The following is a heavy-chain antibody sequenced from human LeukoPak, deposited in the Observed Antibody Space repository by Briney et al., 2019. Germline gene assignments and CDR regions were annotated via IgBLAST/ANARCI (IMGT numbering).Heavy chain of an antibody. CDR1: GFTVSSNY. Sequence: PGGSLRLSCAASGFTVSSNYMSWVRQAPGKGLEWVSVIYSGGSTYYADSVKGRFTISRDNSKNTLYLQMNSLRAEDTAVYYCAKTDYDFWSGRAYYFDYWGQGTLVTVSS. CDR2: IYSGGST. D-gene: IGHD3-3*01. J-gene: IGHJ4*02. CDR3: AKTDYDFWSGRAYYFDY. V-gene: IGHV3-53*01.